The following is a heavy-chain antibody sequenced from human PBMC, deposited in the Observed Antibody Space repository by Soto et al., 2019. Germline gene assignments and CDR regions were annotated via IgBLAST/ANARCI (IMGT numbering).Heavy chain of an antibody. CDR1: GFTFSSYA. Sequence: GGSLRLSCAASGFTFSSYAMHWVRQAPGKGLEWVAVISYDGSNKYYADSVKGRFTISRDNSKNTLYLQMNSLRAEDTAVYYCARDNSSSWYGYYYYYGMDVWGQGTTVTVSS. D-gene: IGHD6-13*01. CDR3: ARDNSSSWYGYYYYYGMDV. CDR2: ISYDGSNK. J-gene: IGHJ6*02. V-gene: IGHV3-30-3*01.